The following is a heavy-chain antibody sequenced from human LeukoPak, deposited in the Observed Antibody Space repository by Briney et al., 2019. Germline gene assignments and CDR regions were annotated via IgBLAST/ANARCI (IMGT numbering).Heavy chain of an antibody. V-gene: IGHV4-39*01. D-gene: IGHD6-6*01. Sequence: PSETMSLTCTVSGGSISSSSYYWGWIRQPPGKGLEWIGSIYYSGSTYYNPSLKSRVTISVDTSKNQFSLKLSSVTAADTAVYYCARDSSSDVYDYWGQGTLVTVSS. CDR2: IYYSGST. CDR1: GGSISSSSYY. J-gene: IGHJ4*02. CDR3: ARDSSSDVYDY.